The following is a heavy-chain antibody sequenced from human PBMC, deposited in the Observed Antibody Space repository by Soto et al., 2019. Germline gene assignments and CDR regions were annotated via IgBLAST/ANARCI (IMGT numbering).Heavy chain of an antibody. V-gene: IGHV3-64D*08. CDR1: GFIFSSFG. J-gene: IGHJ4*02. CDR2: ISSNGGST. D-gene: IGHD3-22*01. Sequence: PGGSLRLSCAASGFIFSSFGMHWVRQAPGKGLEYVSAISSNGGSTYYADSVKGRFTISRDNSKNTLYLQMSSLRAEDTAVYYCVRVYDSINPVHDYWGQGTLVTVSS. CDR3: VRVYDSINPVHDY.